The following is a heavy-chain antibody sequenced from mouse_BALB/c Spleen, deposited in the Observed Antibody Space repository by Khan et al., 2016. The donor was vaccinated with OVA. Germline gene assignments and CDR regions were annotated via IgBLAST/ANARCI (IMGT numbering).Heavy chain of an antibody. D-gene: IGHD2-3*01. V-gene: IGHV14-3*02. J-gene: IGHJ1*01. CDR3: ARSSYDPRYFRV. CDR1: GFNIKDTY. CDR2: IAPANGNT. Sequence: EVELVESGAELVKPGASVKLSCTASGFNIKDTYMHWVKQRPEQGLEWIGRIAPANGNTKYDPKFQGKATITADTSYNTLYLQLSSLTSEDTAVYYCARSSYDPRYFRVWGAGTTVTVSS.